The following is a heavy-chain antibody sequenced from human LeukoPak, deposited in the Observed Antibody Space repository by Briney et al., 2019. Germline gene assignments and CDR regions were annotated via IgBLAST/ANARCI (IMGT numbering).Heavy chain of an antibody. V-gene: IGHV4-34*01. D-gene: IGHD6-19*01. CDR1: GGSFSGYY. Sequence: SETLSLTCAVYGGSFSGYYWSWIRQPPGKGLEWIGEINHSGSTNYNPSLKSRVTISVDTSKNQFSLKLSSVTAADTAVYYCAGVRHSSGWRKYVYFDYWGQGTLVTVSS. J-gene: IGHJ4*02. CDR2: INHSGST. CDR3: AGVRHSSGWRKYVYFDY.